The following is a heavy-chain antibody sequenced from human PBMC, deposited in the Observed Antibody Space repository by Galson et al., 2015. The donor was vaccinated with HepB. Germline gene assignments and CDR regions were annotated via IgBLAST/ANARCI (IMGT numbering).Heavy chain of an antibody. V-gene: IGHV3-30-3*01. Sequence: SLRLSCAASGFTFSSYAMHWVRQAPGKGLEWVAVISYDGSNKYYADSVKGRFTISRDNSKNTLYLQMNSLRAEDTAVYYCARDAFYGGKGLDYWGQGTLVTVSS. CDR2: ISYDGSNK. CDR1: GFTFSSYA. J-gene: IGHJ4*02. CDR3: ARDAFYGGKGLDY. D-gene: IGHD4-23*01.